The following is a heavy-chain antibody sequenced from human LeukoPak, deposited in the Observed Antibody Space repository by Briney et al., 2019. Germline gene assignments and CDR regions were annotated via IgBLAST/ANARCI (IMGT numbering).Heavy chain of an antibody. CDR1: GFTFSNYA. Sequence: GGSLRLSCAASGFTFSNYAMHWVRQAPGKGLEWVSGISGSGSAYYADSVKGRFSISRDKSKNTVYLQMDSLRAEDTAVYYCAKRGAEVGASVAPGDYWGQGTLLTVSS. D-gene: IGHD1-26*01. CDR3: AKRGAEVGASVAPGDY. V-gene: IGHV3-23*01. J-gene: IGHJ4*02. CDR2: ISGSGSA.